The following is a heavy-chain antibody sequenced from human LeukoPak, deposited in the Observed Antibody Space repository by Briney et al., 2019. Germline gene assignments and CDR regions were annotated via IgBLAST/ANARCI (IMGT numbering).Heavy chain of an antibody. CDR2: ISWNSGSI. V-gene: IGHV3-9*01. Sequence: PGRSLRLSCAAPGFTFDDYAMHWVRQAPGKGLEWVSGISWNSGSIGYADSVKGRFTISRDNAKNSLYLQMNSLRAEDTALYYCAKGEAMNGIFDYWGQGTLVTVSS. CDR3: AKGEAMNGIFDY. CDR1: GFTFDDYA. D-gene: IGHD5-18*01. J-gene: IGHJ4*02.